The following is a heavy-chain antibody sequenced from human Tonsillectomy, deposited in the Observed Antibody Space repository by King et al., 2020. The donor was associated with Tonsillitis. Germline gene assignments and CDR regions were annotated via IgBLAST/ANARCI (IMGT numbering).Heavy chain of an antibody. V-gene: IGHV3-33*08. Sequence: VQLVESGGGVVQPGRSLRLSCAASGFSFSNYGMHWVRQAPGKGLEWVAVIWYDGTNKYFADSVKGRFTISRDNSKNTLYLQMNSLRAEDTAVYYCATGGGLLLCFGDHVAAFDTWGQGTMAPV. CDR3: ATGGGLLLCFGDHVAAFDT. D-gene: IGHD3-10*01. J-gene: IGHJ3*02. CDR2: IWYDGTNK. CDR1: GFSFSNYG.